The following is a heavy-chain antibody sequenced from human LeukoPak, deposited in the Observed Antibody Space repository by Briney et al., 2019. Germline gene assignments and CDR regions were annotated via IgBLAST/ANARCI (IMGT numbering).Heavy chain of an antibody. Sequence: GGSLRLSCAASGSTFSSYAMHWVRQAPGKGLEWVAVISYDGSNKYYADSVKGRFTISRDNSKNTLYLQMNSLRAEDTAVYYCARESDYYYYYGMDVWGQGTTVTVSS. CDR3: ARESDYYYYYGMDV. CDR1: GSTFSSYA. J-gene: IGHJ6*02. CDR2: ISYDGSNK. V-gene: IGHV3-30-3*01.